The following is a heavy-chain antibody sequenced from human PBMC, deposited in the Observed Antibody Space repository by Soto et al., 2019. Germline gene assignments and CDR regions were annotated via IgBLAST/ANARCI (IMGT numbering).Heavy chain of an antibody. D-gene: IGHD3-3*01. CDR3: ARADFWSGYSYYGMDV. Sequence: PSETLSLTCTVSGGSISSGGYYWSWIRQHPGKGLEWIGYIYYSGSTYYNPSLKSRVTISVDTSKNQFSLKLSSVTAADTAVYYCARADFWSGYSYYGMDVWGQGTTVTVSS. CDR1: GGSISSGGYY. J-gene: IGHJ6*02. V-gene: IGHV4-31*03. CDR2: IYYSGST.